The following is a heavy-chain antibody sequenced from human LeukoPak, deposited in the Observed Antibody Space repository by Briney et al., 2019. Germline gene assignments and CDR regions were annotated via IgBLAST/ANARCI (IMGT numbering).Heavy chain of an antibody. Sequence: GGSLRLSCAASGFTFSSYAMHWVRQAPGKGLEWVAVISYDGSNKYYADSVKGRFTISRDNSKNALYLQMNSLRAEDTAVYYCARDLGFYYFDYWGQGTLVTVSS. J-gene: IGHJ4*02. V-gene: IGHV3-30-3*01. CDR3: ARDLGFYYFDY. CDR1: GFTFSSYA. CDR2: ISYDGSNK.